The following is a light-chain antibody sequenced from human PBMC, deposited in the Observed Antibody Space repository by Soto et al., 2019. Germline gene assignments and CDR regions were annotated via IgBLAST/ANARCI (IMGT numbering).Light chain of an antibody. Sequence: VLTQNTVTLSFSPWERATLSCRSSQTVRNNYLAWYQQKPGQAPRLLIYGSSTRAPGTPDRFSASGSGTDFTLTINTLEPEDFAVYFCQRYGRSQWTFGQGPRWIS. CDR2: GSS. J-gene: IGKJ1*01. CDR3: QRYGRSQWT. CDR1: QTVRNNY. V-gene: IGKV3-20*01.